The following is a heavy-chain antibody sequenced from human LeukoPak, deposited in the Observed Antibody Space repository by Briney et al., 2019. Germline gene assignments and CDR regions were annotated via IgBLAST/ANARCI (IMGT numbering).Heavy chain of an antibody. V-gene: IGHV4-34*01. D-gene: IGHD3-3*01. CDR2: INHSGTT. CDR1: GGSFSDYY. CDR3: ARVASPTITIFGVVHYYYYYMDV. Sequence: PSETLSLTCAVYGGSFSDYYWSWIRQPPGKGLEWIGEINHSGTTNYSPSLKSRVSISVDTSKNQFSLKLNSVTAADTAVYYCARVASPTITIFGVVHYYYYYMDVWGKGTTVTVSS. J-gene: IGHJ6*03.